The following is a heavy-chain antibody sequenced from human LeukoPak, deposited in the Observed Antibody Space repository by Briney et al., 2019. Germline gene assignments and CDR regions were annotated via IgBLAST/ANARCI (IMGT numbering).Heavy chain of an antibody. J-gene: IGHJ4*02. CDR1: GYTFTDYY. V-gene: IGHV1-2*02. Sequence: GASVKVSCKASGYTFTDYYLHWVRQAPGQGLEWMGSINPNSGDTNYLPKFQGRVTMTRDASISTAYMELSSLRSDDTAIYFCANGSRLRLVIFGVIVPPDYWGQGTLVTVSS. D-gene: IGHD3-3*02. CDR3: ANGSRLRLVIFGVIVPPDY. CDR2: INPNSGDT.